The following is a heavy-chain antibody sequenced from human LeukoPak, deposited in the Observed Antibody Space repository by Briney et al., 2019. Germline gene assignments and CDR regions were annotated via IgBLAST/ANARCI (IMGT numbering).Heavy chain of an antibody. CDR2: ITSSGSSI. J-gene: IGHJ4*02. D-gene: IGHD6-19*01. V-gene: IGHV3-48*01. CDR3: ASLTVASRGSGDY. CDR1: GFTLSSYS. Sequence: GGSLRLSCAASGFTLSSYSMNWVRQAPGKGLEWVSYITSSGSSIYYADSVKGRFTISRDNAKNSLYLQMNSLRAEDTAVYYWASLTVASRGSGDYWGQGTLVTVSS.